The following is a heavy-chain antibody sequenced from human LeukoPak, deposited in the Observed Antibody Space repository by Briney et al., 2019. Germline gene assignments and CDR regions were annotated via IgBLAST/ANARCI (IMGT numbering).Heavy chain of an antibody. Sequence: GGSLRLSCAASGFTFDDYAMHWVRQAPGKGLEWVSGISWNSGSIGYADSVKGRFTISRDNAKNSLYLQMNSLRAEDTAVYYCATYSSLNRREFQYWGQGTLLTVSS. V-gene: IGHV3-9*01. J-gene: IGHJ1*01. CDR2: ISWNSGSI. CDR3: ATYSSLNRREFQY. D-gene: IGHD3-22*01. CDR1: GFTFDDYA.